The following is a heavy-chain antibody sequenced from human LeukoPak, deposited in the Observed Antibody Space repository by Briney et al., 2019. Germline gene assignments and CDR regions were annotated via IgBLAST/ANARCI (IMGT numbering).Heavy chain of an antibody. CDR1: GFTFSSYA. V-gene: IGHV3-23*01. Sequence: GGSLRLSCAASGFTFSSYAMSWVRLAPGKGLEWVSAISGSGGSTYYADSVKGRFTISRDNSKNTLYLQMNSLRAEDTAVYYCAKDRCSGGSCYSDYWGQGTLVTVSS. CDR2: ISGSGGST. CDR3: AKDRCSGGSCYSDY. D-gene: IGHD2-15*01. J-gene: IGHJ4*02.